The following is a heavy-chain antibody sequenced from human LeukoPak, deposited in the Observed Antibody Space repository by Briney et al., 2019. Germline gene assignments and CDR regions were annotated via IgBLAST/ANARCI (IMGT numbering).Heavy chain of an antibody. Sequence: GRSLRLSCAASEFTFSSYAMSSVRQAPGKGLEWVSGISCSGGGTYYADSVKGRFTTSRDNSKNTLYLLMHSLRAEDTAVYYCAKGAGYSGHDLSSYFDYWGQGILVTVSS. CDR1: EFTFSSYA. CDR2: ISCSGGGT. D-gene: IGHD5-12*01. V-gene: IGHV3-23*01. J-gene: IGHJ4*02. CDR3: AKGAGYSGHDLSSYFDY.